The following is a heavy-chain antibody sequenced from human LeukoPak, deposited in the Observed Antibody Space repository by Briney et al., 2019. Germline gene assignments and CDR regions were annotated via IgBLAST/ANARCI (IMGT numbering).Heavy chain of an antibody. J-gene: IGHJ4*02. Sequence: ASVKVSCKVSGYTLTELSMHWVRQAPGKGLEWMGGFDPEDGETIYVQKFQGRVTMTEDTSTDTAYMELSSLRSEDTAVYYCATYRYGSGSYNYWGQGTLVTVSS. D-gene: IGHD3-10*01. CDR2: FDPEDGET. CDR3: ATYRYGSGSYNY. CDR1: GYTLTELS. V-gene: IGHV1-24*01.